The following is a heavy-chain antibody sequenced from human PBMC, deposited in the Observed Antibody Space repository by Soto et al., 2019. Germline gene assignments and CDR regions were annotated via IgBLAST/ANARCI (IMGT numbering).Heavy chain of an antibody. V-gene: IGHV3-23*01. CDR3: AKHQNAGTIDY. Sequence: EVQLLESGGGLVQPGGSLRLSCAASGFTFSTYAMSWVRQAPGRGLEWVSLISHSGGGTYYADSVKGRFTISRDNSKNPRYLQMNSLRVEDTAVYYCAKHQNAGTIDYWGQGILVTVSS. J-gene: IGHJ4*02. CDR2: ISHSGGGT. D-gene: IGHD1-1*01. CDR1: GFTFSTYA.